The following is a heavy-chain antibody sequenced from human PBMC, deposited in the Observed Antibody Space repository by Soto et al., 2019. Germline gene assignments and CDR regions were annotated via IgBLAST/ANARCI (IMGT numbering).Heavy chain of an antibody. CDR1: GYGFTRDG. Sequence: VKVSCKSVGYGFTRDGISWVRQAPGQGLEWMGWISAYNGNTNYAQKLQGRVTMTTDTSTSTAYMELRSLRSDDTAVYYCAREPNYFDYWGQGTLVTVSS. CDR3: AREPNYFDY. J-gene: IGHJ4*02. CDR2: ISAYNGNT. V-gene: IGHV1-18*01.